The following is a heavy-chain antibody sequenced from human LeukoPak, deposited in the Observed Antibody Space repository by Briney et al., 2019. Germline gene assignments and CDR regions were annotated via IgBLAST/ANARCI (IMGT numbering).Heavy chain of an antibody. CDR3: ARDRHWTNDWVFDY. Sequence: SETLSLTCTVSGGSISPYYWSWLRQPPGKGLEWIGYFYYTGSTDYNPSLKSRVTISGDTSKNQFSLKLSSVTAADTAVYYCARDRHWTNDWVFDYWGQGTLVTVSS. CDR2: FYYTGST. J-gene: IGHJ4*02. D-gene: IGHD1/OR15-1a*01. V-gene: IGHV4-59*01. CDR1: GGSISPYY.